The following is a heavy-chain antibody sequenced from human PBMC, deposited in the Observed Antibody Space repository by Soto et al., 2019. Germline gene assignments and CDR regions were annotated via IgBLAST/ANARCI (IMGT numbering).Heavy chain of an antibody. D-gene: IGHD3-22*01. J-gene: IGHJ3*02. V-gene: IGHV3-74*01. CDR2: INSDGCST. Sequence: GGSLRLSCAASGFTFSSYWMHWVRQAPGKGLVWVSRINSDGCSTSYADSVKGRFTISRDNAKNTLYLQMISLRAEDTAVYYCARVKPKVDSLGDAFDIWGQGTMVTVSS. CDR1: GFTFSSYW. CDR3: ARVKPKVDSLGDAFDI.